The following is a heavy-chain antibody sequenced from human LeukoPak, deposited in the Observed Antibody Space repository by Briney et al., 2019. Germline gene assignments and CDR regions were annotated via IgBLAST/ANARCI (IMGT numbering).Heavy chain of an antibody. D-gene: IGHD3-22*01. Sequence: GGSLRLSCAASGFTFSRYGMHWVRQAPGKGLEWVAFTRYDGSNEYYADSVKGRFTISRDNSKNTLYLQMNSLRAEDTAVYYCAKDPRPGDSSGYYPDYWGQGTLVTVSS. CDR3: AKDPRPGDSSGYYPDY. J-gene: IGHJ4*02. V-gene: IGHV3-30*02. CDR1: GFTFSRYG. CDR2: TRYDGSNE.